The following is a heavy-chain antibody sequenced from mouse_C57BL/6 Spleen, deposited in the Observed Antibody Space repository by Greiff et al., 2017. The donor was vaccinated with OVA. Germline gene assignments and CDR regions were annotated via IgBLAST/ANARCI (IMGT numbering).Heavy chain of an antibody. J-gene: IGHJ4*01. CDR1: GYTFTDYY. Sequence: VQLQQSGAELVRPGASVKLSCKASGYTFTDYYINWVKQRPGQGLEWIARIYPGSGNTYYNEKFKGKATLTAEKSSSTAYMQLSSLTSEDSAVYFCARDTTVVAGEISMDYWGQGTSVTVSS. D-gene: IGHD1-1*01. CDR3: ARDTTVVAGEISMDY. CDR2: IYPGSGNT. V-gene: IGHV1-76*01.